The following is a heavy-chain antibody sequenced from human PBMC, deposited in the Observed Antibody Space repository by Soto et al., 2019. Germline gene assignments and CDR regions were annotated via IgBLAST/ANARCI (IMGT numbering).Heavy chain of an antibody. Sequence: GGSLRLSCAASGFTISSNAMYWVRQAPGKGLEWVSAISDRGDTTHYADSVKGRFTISRDTSKNTLYLQLNTLRADDTAVYYCAKDKPGTTSFDYWGQGTLVTVSS. V-gene: IGHV3-23*01. J-gene: IGHJ4*02. CDR3: AKDKPGTTSFDY. CDR2: ISDRGDTT. CDR1: GFTISSNA. D-gene: IGHD1-1*01.